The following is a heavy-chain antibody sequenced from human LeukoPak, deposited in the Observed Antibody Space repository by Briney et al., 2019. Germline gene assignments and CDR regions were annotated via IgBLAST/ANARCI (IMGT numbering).Heavy chain of an antibody. CDR1: GGSISSSSYY. CDR2: IYYSGST. D-gene: IGHD5-18*01. J-gene: IGHJ1*01. CDR3: AREGYSYGYLDYFQH. Sequence: PSETLSLTCTVSGGSISSSSYYWGWIRQPPGKGLEWIGSIYYSGSTYYNPSLKSRVTISVDTSKNQFSLKLSSVTAADTAVYYCAREGYSYGYLDYFQHWGQGTLVTVSS. V-gene: IGHV4-39*02.